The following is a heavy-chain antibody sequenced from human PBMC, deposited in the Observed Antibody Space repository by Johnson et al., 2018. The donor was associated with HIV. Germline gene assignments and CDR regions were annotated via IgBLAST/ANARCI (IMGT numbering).Heavy chain of an antibody. CDR2: ISYDGINK. CDR1: GFTFSSCA. Sequence: QVQLVESGGGVVQPGRSLRLSCAASGFTFSSCAMHWVRQAPGKGLEWETIISYDGINKYYAESVKGRFTISRDISKDTLYLQMNSLRAEDTAVYYCARGSRLTGTTVAFDIWGQGTMVTVSS. CDR3: ARGSRLTGTTVAFDI. V-gene: IGHV3-30*04. J-gene: IGHJ3*02. D-gene: IGHD1-7*01.